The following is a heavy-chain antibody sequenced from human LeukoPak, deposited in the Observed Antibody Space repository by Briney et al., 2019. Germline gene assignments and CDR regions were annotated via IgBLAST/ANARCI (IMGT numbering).Heavy chain of an antibody. CDR2: INAGNGNT. CDR3: ARGDSGTNSDFDY. Sequence: ASVKVSCKASGYTFTSYAMHWVRQAPGQRLEWMGWINAGNGNTKYSQKFQGRVTITRDTSASTAYMELSSLRSEDTAVYYCARGDSGTNSDFDYWGQGTLVTVSS. V-gene: IGHV1-3*01. J-gene: IGHJ4*02. CDR1: GYTFTSYA. D-gene: IGHD1-26*01.